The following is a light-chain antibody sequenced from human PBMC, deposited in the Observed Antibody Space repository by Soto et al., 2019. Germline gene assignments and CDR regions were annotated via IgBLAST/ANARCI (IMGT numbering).Light chain of an antibody. J-gene: IGKJ3*01. CDR3: QHLNNYPPFT. Sequence: IQLTQSPSSLSASVGDRVSITCRASQDIQTYLAWYQQKRGEAPKLLISGTFTLQSGVPSRFNGSGSGTDFTLTISRPQPEDFATYYCQHLNNYPPFTFGPGTKVDLE. CDR2: GTF. V-gene: IGKV1-9*01. CDR1: QDIQTY.